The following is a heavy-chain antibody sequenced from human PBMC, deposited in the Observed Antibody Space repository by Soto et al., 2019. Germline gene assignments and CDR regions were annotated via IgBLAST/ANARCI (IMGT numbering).Heavy chain of an antibody. J-gene: IGHJ6*02. V-gene: IGHV3-23*01. CDR3: AKFRYCSSTSCRMDYYYYGMDV. CDR1: GFTFSSYA. CDR2: FFVIVGSI. Sequence: GGSLRLSCAASGFTFSSYAMSWVRQAPGKGLEWVSVFFVIVGSISYAVSLKGLFTISREISKNTFFLKLNSLRAEDTAVYYCAKFRYCSSTSCRMDYYYYGMDVWGQGTTVTVSS. D-gene: IGHD2-2*01.